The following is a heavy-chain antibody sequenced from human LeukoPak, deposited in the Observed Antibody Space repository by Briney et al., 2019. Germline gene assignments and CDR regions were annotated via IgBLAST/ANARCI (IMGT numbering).Heavy chain of an antibody. D-gene: IGHD3-22*01. V-gene: IGHV3-73*01. CDR1: GFTFSGSA. Sequence: GGSLKLSCAASGFTFSGSAIHWVRQASGKGLEWVGRIRSKSNGYATAYAASVKGRFTISRDDSKNTAYLQMNSLKTEDTAVYYCTRPSDSSAYYGLDYWGQGTLVTVSS. CDR2: IRSKSNGYAT. CDR3: TRPSDSSAYYGLDY. J-gene: IGHJ4*02.